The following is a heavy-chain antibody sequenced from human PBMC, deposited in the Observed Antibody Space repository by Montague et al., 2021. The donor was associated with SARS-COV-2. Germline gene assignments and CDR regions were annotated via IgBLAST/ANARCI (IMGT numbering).Heavy chain of an antibody. CDR2: IYDSGAA. CDR1: VGSISNHY. J-gene: IGHJ5*02. CDR3: ARPCCGGGWHLGP. V-gene: IGHV4-59*11. D-gene: IGHD2-21*02. Sequence: SETLSLTCTVSVGSISNHYWTWIRRPPGKGLEWIGYIYDSGAATYNPSLKSRSTISVDTSNNQFSLRLTSVTAADTAVYYCARPCCGGGWHLGPWGQGILVTVSS.